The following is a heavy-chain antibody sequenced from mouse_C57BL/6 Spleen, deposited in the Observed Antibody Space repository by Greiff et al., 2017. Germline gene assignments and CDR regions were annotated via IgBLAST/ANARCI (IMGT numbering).Heavy chain of an antibody. CDR2: IDPANGNT. V-gene: IGHV14-3*01. J-gene: IGHJ3*01. CDR1: GFNIKNNY. CDR3: SRGLVSFAY. D-gene: IGHD2-2*01. Sequence: VKLQQSVAELVRPGASVKLSCTASGFNIKNNYMHWVKQRPEQGLEWIGRIDPANGNTKYAPKFQGKATITADTSPNTAYLHLSSLTSEDTAIYYFSRGLVSFAYWGQGTLVTVSA.